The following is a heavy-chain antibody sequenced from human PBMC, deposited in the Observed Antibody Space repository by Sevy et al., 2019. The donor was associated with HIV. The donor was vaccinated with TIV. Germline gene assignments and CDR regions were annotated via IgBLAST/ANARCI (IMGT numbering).Heavy chain of an antibody. CDR3: TTLLWFGELGH. J-gene: IGHJ4*02. CDR2: IKSKTDGGTT. D-gene: IGHD3-10*01. V-gene: IGHV3-15*01. CDR1: GFTFSNAW. Sequence: GGSLRLSCAASGFTFSNAWMSWVRQAPGKGLEWVGRIKSKTDGGTTDYAAPVKGRFTISSDDSKNTLYLQMNSLKTEDTAVYYCTTLLWFGELGHWGQGTLVTVSS.